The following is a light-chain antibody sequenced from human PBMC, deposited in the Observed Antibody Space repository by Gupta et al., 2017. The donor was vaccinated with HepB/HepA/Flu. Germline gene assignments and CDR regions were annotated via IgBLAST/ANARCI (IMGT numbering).Light chain of an antibody. Sequence: SYELTQPPSVSVSPGQTATITGSGDKLDNRYTFWYQQKPGQFPVLVINQDTKRPSGIPERFSGSNSGNTATLTISGTQALDEADYYCQAWTSTALVFGGGTKLTVL. CDR2: QDT. CDR1: KLDNRY. V-gene: IGLV3-1*01. J-gene: IGLJ3*02. CDR3: QAWTSTALV.